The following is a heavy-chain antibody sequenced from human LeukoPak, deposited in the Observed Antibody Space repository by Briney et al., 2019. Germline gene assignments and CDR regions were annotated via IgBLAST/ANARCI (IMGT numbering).Heavy chain of an antibody. J-gene: IGHJ3*02. CDR2: ISSSSSYI. CDR1: GFTFSNYG. CDR3: AAIAAGDAFDI. Sequence: GGSLRLSCAASGFTFSNYGMHWVRQAPGKGLEWVSSISSSSSYIYYADSVKGRFTISRDNAKNSLYLQMNSLRAEDTAVYYCAAIAAGDAFDIWGQGTMVTVSS. V-gene: IGHV3-21*01. D-gene: IGHD6-13*01.